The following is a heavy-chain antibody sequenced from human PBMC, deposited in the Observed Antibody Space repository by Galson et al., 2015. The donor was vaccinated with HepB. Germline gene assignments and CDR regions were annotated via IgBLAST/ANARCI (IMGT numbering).Heavy chain of an antibody. V-gene: IGHV1-46*01. CDR3: ARDLGIAAGDQFYYYYGMDV. CDR2: INPSGGST. CDR1: GSTFTSYY. Sequence: SVKVSCKASGSTFTSYYMHWVRQAPGQGLEWMGIINPSGGSTSYAQKFQGRVTMTRDTSTSTVYMELSSLRSEDTAVYYCARDLGIAAGDQFYYYYGMDVWGQGTTVTVSS. D-gene: IGHD6-13*01. J-gene: IGHJ6*02.